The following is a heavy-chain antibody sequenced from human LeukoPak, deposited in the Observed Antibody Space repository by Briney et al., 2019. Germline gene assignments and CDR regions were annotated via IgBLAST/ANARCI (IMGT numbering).Heavy chain of an antibody. CDR2: ISSSSSYI. D-gene: IGHD6-13*01. V-gene: IGHV3-21*01. Sequence: PGGSLRLSCAASGFTFSSYSINWVRQAPGKGLEWVSSISSSSSYIYYADSVKGRFTISRDNAKSSLYLQMNSLRAEDTAVYYCARDHSSSIDCWGQGTLVTVSS. CDR1: GFTFSSYS. CDR3: ARDHSSSIDC. J-gene: IGHJ4*02.